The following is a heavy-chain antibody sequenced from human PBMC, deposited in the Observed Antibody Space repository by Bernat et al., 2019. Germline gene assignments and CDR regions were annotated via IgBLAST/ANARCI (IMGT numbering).Heavy chain of an antibody. CDR1: GFTFNIYA. CDR2: ISGSGNIT. CDR3: EKFGPIFGLVPYYFDY. D-gene: IGHD3/OR15-3a*01. Sequence: EVRLLESGGGLVQPGGSLRRSCATSGFTFNIYAMSWVRQAPGKGLEWVSAISGSGNITYYADSVKGRFTTSRDNSKNPLYLQMNSPRAEDSAVYYCEKFGPIFGLVPYYFDYWGQGTLVTVSS. V-gene: IGHV3-23*01. J-gene: IGHJ4*02.